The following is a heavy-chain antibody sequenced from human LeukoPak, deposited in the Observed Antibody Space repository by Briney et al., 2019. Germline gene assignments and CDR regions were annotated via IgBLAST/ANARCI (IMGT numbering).Heavy chain of an antibody. V-gene: IGHV1-46*01. CDR1: GYTFTNYY. Sequence: ASVKVSCKASGYTFTNYYMHWVRQAPGQGLEWMGIINPSGGDTSYAQKFQGRVTMTRDTSTSTVYMELSSLRSEDTAVYYCAREYSGSYYLDCWGQGTPVTVSS. D-gene: IGHD1-26*01. CDR3: AREYSGSYYLDC. J-gene: IGHJ4*02. CDR2: INPSGGDT.